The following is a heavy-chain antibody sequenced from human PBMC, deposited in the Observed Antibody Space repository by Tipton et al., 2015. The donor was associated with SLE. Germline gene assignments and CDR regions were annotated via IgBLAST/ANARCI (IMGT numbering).Heavy chain of an antibody. CDR3: ARSPVDYWNGYSA. V-gene: IGHV3-23*01. J-gene: IGHJ4*02. CDR1: GLTFSNYA. CDR2: ITGSGDRT. Sequence: SLRLSCVASGLTFSNYAMSWVRQAPGKGLEWISAITGSGDRTYYTDSVKGRFTISRDNSKNSLYLQMNALRAEDTAVYYCARSPVDYWNGYSAWGQGTLVAVSS. D-gene: IGHD3-3*01.